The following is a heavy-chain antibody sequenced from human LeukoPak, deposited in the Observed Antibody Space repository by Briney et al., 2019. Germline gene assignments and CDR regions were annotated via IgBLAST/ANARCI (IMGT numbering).Heavy chain of an antibody. J-gene: IGHJ3*02. V-gene: IGHV3-21*01. Sequence: PGGSLRLSCAASGFTFSSYSMNWVRQAPGKELERVSSISSSSSYIYYADSVKGRFTISRDNAKNSLYLQMNSLRAEDTAVYYCARGQHPTYYYDSSGYYPDAFDIRGQGTMVTVSS. CDR1: GFTFSSYS. D-gene: IGHD3-22*01. CDR2: ISSSSSYI. CDR3: ARGQHPTYYYDSSGYYPDAFDI.